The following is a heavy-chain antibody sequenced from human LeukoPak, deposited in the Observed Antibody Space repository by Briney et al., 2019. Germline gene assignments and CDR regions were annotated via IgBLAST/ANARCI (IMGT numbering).Heavy chain of an antibody. CDR3: ARFYWGLLDY. J-gene: IGHJ4*02. V-gene: IGHV3-30-3*01. CDR1: GFTFSSYA. Sequence: PGGSLRLSCAASGFTFSSYAMHWVRQAPGKGLEWVAVISYDGSNKYYADSVKGRFTISRDNAKNSLYLQMNSLRAEDTAVYYCARFYWGLLDYWGQGTLVTVSS. CDR2: ISYDGSNK. D-gene: IGHD2-21*01.